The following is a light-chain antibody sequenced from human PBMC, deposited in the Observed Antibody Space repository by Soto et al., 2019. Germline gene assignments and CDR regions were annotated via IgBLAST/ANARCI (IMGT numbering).Light chain of an antibody. V-gene: IGKV3-11*01. CDR3: QQRTNWPTST. Sequence: EIVLTQSPATLSLSPGERATLSCRASQNVRSYLAWYQQKPGQAPSLLIHDASSRATGIPDRFSGSGSGTDFTLTISSLEPADSAVYYCQQRTNWPTSTFGQGTRLEIK. J-gene: IGKJ5*01. CDR2: DAS. CDR1: QNVRSY.